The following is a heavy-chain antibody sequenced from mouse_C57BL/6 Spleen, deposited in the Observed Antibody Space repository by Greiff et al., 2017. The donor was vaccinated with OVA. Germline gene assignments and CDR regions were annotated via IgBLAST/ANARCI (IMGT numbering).Heavy chain of an antibody. CDR2: ISDGGSYT. CDR3: ARDPLLYAMDY. Sequence: EVKVEESGGGLVKPGGSLKLSCAASGFTFSSYAMSWVRQTPEKRLEWVATISDGGSYTYYPDNVKGRFTISRDNAKNNLYLQMSHLKSEDTAMYYCARDPLLYAMDYWGQGTSVTVSS. V-gene: IGHV5-4*01. CDR1: GFTFSSYA. J-gene: IGHJ4*01.